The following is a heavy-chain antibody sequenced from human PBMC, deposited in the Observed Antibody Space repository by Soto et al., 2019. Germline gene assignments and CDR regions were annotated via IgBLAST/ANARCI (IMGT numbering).Heavy chain of an antibody. J-gene: IGHJ4*01. CDR1: GFTFSSYA. CDR2: ISGSGGST. D-gene: IGHD6-19*01. V-gene: IGHV3-23*01. CDR3: AVAMAGKWHPFDE. Sequence: GGSLRLSCAASGFTFSSYAMSWVRQAPGKGLEWVSAISGSGGSTYYAVSVKGRFTISRDNSRSTLFLQMSSLRAEDTAVYYCAVAMAGKWHPFDEWGHGTLVTVSS.